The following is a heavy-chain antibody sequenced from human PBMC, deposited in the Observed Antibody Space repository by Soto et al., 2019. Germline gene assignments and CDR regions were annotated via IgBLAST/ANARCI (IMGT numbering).Heavy chain of an antibody. CDR1: GFTFSSYA. CDR3: AKGMGPYYYYGMDV. V-gene: IGHV3-23*01. Sequence: EVQLLESGGGLVQPGGSLRLSCAASGFTFSSYAMSWVRQAPGKGLEWVSAISGSGGSTYYADSVKGRFTISRDDSKNTLYLQMNSLRAEDTAVYYCAKGMGPYYYYGMDVWGQGTTVTVSS. J-gene: IGHJ6*02. CDR2: ISGSGGST.